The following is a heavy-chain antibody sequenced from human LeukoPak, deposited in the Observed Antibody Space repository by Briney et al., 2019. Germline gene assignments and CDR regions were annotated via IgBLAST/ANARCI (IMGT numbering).Heavy chain of an antibody. CDR3: ARPGSGSYAWEPTRYFQH. V-gene: IGHV4-30-2*01. CDR1: GGSISSGGYY. J-gene: IGHJ1*01. D-gene: IGHD1-26*01. Sequence: SQTLSLTCTVSGGSISSGGYYWSWIRQPPGKGLEWIGEINHSGSTNYNPSLKSRVTISVDTSKNQFSLKLSSVTAADTAVYYCARPGSGSYAWEPTRYFQHWGQGTLVTVSS. CDR2: INHSGST.